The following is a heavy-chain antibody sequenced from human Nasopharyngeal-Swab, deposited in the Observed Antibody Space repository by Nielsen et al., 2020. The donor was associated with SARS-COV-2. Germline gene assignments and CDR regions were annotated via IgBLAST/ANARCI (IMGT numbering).Heavy chain of an antibody. Sequence: SGPTLVKPTQTLTLTCTFSGFSLSTSGVGVGWIRQPPGKALEWLALIYWDDDKRYSPSLKSRLTITKDTSKNQVVLTMTNMDPVDTATYCCAHRRAAVAGPYFDYWGQGTLVTVSS. D-gene: IGHD6-19*01. V-gene: IGHV2-5*02. CDR2: IYWDDDK. CDR1: GFSLSTSGVG. CDR3: AHRRAAVAGPYFDY. J-gene: IGHJ4*02.